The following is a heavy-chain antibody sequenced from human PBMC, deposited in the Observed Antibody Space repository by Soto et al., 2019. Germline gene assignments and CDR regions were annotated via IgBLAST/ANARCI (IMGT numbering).Heavy chain of an antibody. CDR1: GYSFTSYW. CDR2: IDPSDSYT. J-gene: IGHJ6*02. Sequence: GESLNISCKGSGYSFTSYWISWVRQMPGKGLEWMGRIDPSDSYTNYSPSFQGHVTISADKSISTAYLQWSSLKASDTAMYYCASISLWFGELSPPSYYYGMDVWGQGTTVTVS. CDR3: ASISLWFGELSPPSYYYGMDV. D-gene: IGHD3-10*01. V-gene: IGHV5-10-1*01.